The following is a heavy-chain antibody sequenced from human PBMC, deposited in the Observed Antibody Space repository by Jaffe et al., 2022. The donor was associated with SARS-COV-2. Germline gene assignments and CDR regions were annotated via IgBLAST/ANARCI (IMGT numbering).Heavy chain of an antibody. V-gene: IGHV4-34*01. D-gene: IGHD3-3*01. Sequence: QVQLQQWGAGLLKPSETLSLTCAVYGGSFSGYYWSWIRQPPGKGLEWIGEINHSGSTNYNPSLKSRVTISVDTSKNQFSLKLSSVTAADTAVYYCARGNGSDRTHWTYYDFWSGSPTAPTGMDVWGQGTTVTVSS. CDR2: INHSGST. CDR3: ARGNGSDRTHWTYYDFWSGSPTAPTGMDV. CDR1: GGSFSGYY. J-gene: IGHJ6*02.